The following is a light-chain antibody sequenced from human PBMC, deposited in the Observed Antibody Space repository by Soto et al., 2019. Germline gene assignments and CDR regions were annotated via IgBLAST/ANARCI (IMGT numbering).Light chain of an antibody. J-gene: IGKJ3*01. Sequence: EIVLTQSPGILSLSPGERATLSCRASQSVSSSSLAWYQQKPGQAPRLLIYDASTRATGIPARFSGSGSGTEFTLTISSLQSEDFAVYFCQQYNNWPPVTFGPGTKVDI. CDR3: QQYNNWPPVT. CDR1: QSVSSS. CDR2: DAS. V-gene: IGKV3-15*01.